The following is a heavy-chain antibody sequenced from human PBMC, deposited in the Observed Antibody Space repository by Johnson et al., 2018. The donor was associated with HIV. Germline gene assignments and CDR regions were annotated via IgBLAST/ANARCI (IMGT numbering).Heavy chain of an antibody. CDR2: INWNGGST. CDR3: ARDPSTAAADSKDAFDI. CDR1: GFTFDDYD. Sequence: VQLVESGGGVARPGGSLRLSCAASGFTFDDYDMNWVRQAPGKGLEWVSGINWNGGSTGYADSVKGRFTISIDNAKNSLYLQMNSLRAEDTALYYCARDPSTAAADSKDAFDIWGQGTMVTVSS. J-gene: IGHJ3*02. D-gene: IGHD6-13*01. V-gene: IGHV3-20*04.